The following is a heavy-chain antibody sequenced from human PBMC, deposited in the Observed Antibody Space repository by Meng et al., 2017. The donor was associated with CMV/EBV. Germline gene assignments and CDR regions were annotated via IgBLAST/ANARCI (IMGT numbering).Heavy chain of an antibody. V-gene: IGHV1-8*01. J-gene: IGHJ4*02. CDR3: ARDTSKLWGWGY. D-gene: IGHD2-21*01. CDR1: GYTFTTYD. CDR2: MNPHSGNT. Sequence: ASVKVSCKAPGYTFTTYDVHWVRQATGQGLEWMGWMNPHSGNTGYAQKFQGRVTMTRDTSINTAYMELSSLKSEDTAVYYCARDTSKLWGWGYWGQGTLVTVSS.